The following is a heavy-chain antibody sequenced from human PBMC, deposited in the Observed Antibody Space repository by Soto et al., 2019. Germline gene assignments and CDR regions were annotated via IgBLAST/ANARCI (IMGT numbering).Heavy chain of an antibody. Sequence: GGSLRLSCAASGFTFSSYAMSWVRQAPGKGLEWVSAISGSGGSTYYADSVKGRFTISRDNSKNTLYLQMNSLRAEDTAVYYCAKDESSSWYVGTLADFDYWGQGTLVTVSS. V-gene: IGHV3-23*01. CDR2: ISGSGGST. CDR3: AKDESSSWYVGTLADFDY. J-gene: IGHJ4*02. D-gene: IGHD6-13*01. CDR1: GFTFSSYA.